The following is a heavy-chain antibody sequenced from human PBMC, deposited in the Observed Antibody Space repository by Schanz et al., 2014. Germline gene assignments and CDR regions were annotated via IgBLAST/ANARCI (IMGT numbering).Heavy chain of an antibody. V-gene: IGHV1-8*02. CDR3: ARALKGKVAIFGVIAAQNYYYRDV. Sequence: QVQLVQSGAEVKKPGASVKVSCKASGYIFINSGISWVRQAPGQGLEWMGWMNPKTGNTDHAQKFQGRVSMTWDTSTSTAYLDLSRLRSEDTGVYYCARALKGKVAIFGVIAAQNYYYRDVWGKGTTVTVSS. CDR2: MNPKTGNT. J-gene: IGHJ6*03. D-gene: IGHD3-3*01. CDR1: GYIFINSG.